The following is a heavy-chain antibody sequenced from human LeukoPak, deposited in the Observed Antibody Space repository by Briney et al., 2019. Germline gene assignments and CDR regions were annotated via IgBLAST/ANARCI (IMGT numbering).Heavy chain of an antibody. CDR1: GFAVCSNY. Sequence: GGSLRLSCVASGFAVCSNYMSWVRQAPGKGLEWVSLIYSGGAIRYADSVKGRFTISRDSSKNTLFLQMNDLTVEDTARYYCARRPGNWGQGILVTVSS. V-gene: IGHV3-53*01. J-gene: IGHJ4*02. CDR2: IYSGGAI. D-gene: IGHD1-14*01. CDR3: ARRPGN.